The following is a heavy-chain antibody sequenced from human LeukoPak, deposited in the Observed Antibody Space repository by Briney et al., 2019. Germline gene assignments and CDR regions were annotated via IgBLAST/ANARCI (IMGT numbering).Heavy chain of an antibody. CDR1: GFTFDDYA. CDR3: AKGMGYDSSGYAFDY. J-gene: IGHJ4*02. V-gene: IGHV3-9*01. Sequence: LRLSCAASGFTFDDYAMHWVRQAPGKGLEWVSGISWNSGSIGYADSVKGRFTISRDNAKNSLYLQMNSLRAEDTALYYCAKGMGYDSSGYAFDYWGQGTLVTVSS. CDR2: ISWNSGSI. D-gene: IGHD3-22*01.